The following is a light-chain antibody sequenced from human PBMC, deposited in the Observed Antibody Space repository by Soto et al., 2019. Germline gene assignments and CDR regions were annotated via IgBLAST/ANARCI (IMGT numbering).Light chain of an antibody. J-gene: IGKJ1*01. CDR1: QSVSSDF. V-gene: IGKV3-20*01. Sequence: PGEGTTLSCRASQSVSSDFLAWYQQKPGQAPRLLIYGASSRATGIPDRFSGSGSGTDFTLTISRLEPEDSAVYYCQQYGNSPRTFGQGTKVEIK. CDR3: QQYGNSPRT. CDR2: GAS.